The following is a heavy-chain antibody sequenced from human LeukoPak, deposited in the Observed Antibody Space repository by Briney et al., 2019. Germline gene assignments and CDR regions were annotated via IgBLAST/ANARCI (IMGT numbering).Heavy chain of an antibody. J-gene: IGHJ4*02. CDR1: GGTFSRFT. CDR3: AREWGLESSGYYYAY. Sequence: GASVKVSCKASGGTFSRFTISWVRQAPGQGFEWMGGIIPIFGTANFAQKFQGRVSITADESTSTAFMELSSLRSEDTAVYYCAREWGLESSGYYYAYWGQGTLVTVSS. CDR2: IIPIFGTA. V-gene: IGHV1-69*13. D-gene: IGHD3-22*01.